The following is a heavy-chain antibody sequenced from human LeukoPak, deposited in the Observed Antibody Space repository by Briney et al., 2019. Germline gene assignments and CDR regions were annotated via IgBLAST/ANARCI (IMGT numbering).Heavy chain of an antibody. CDR1: GFTVSSNY. V-gene: IGHV3-53*01. Sequence: GGSLRLSCAASGFTVSSNYMSWVRQAPGKGLEWVSVIYSGGSTYYADSVKGRFTISRDNSKNTLYLQMNSLRAEDTAVYYCARGQSGSDGGYWGQGTLVTVSS. D-gene: IGHD1-26*01. CDR3: ARGQSGSDGGY. J-gene: IGHJ4*02. CDR2: IYSGGST.